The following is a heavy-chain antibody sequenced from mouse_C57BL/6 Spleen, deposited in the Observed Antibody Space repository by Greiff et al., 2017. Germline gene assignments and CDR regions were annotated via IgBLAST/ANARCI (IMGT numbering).Heavy chain of an antibody. CDR3: ARDDDGDYYAMDY. D-gene: IGHD2-12*01. CDR2: INYDGSST. Sequence: EVKLMESEGGLVQPGSSMKLSCTASGFTFSDYYMAWVRQVPEKGLEWVANINYDGSSTYYLDSLKSRFIISRDNAKNILYLQMSSLKSEDTATYYCARDDDGDYYAMDYWGQGTSVTVSS. CDR1: GFTFSDYY. J-gene: IGHJ4*01. V-gene: IGHV5-16*01.